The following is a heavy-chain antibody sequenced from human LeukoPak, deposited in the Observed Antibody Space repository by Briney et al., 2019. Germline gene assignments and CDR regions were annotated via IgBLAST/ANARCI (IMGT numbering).Heavy chain of an antibody. Sequence: GGSLRLSCAASGFTFSSYAMHWVRQAPGKGLEWVAVISYDGSNKYYADSVKGRFTISRDNSKNTLYLQMNSLRAEDTAVYYCARVSGSYLSYNWFDPWGQGTLVTVSS. V-gene: IGHV3-30-3*01. D-gene: IGHD1-26*01. CDR2: ISYDGSNK. CDR1: GFTFSSYA. CDR3: ARVSGSYLSYNWFDP. J-gene: IGHJ5*02.